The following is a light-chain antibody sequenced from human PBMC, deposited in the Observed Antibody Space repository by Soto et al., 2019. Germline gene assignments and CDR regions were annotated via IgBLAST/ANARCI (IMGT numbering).Light chain of an antibody. CDR1: TSNIGTFY. CDR3: AAWDDNLNAYV. V-gene: IGLV1-47*02. CDR2: LGD. J-gene: IGLJ1*01. Sequence: QSVLTQPPSASSTPGQTFTISCSGSTSNIGTFYVYWYQHLPGTAPKLLIYLGDQRASGVSDRFSGSKSGTSASLAINGLRSDDEADYYCAAWDDNLNAYVFGSGTKVTVL.